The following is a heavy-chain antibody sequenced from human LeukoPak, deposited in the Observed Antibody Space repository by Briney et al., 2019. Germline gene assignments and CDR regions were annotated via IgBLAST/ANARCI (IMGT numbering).Heavy chain of an antibody. J-gene: IGHJ4*02. CDR3: ARSRSAVFDY. V-gene: IGHV3-53*01. D-gene: IGHD3-3*01. CDR2: IYSGGST. Sequence: GGSLRLSCAASGFTVSSNYMSWVHQAPGKGLEWVSVIYSGGSTYYADSVKGRFTISRDNSKNTLYLQMNSLRAEDTAVYYCARSRSAVFDYWGQGTLVTVSS. CDR1: GFTVSSNY.